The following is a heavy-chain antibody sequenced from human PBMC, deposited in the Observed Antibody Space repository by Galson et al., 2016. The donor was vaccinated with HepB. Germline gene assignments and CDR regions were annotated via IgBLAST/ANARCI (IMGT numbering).Heavy chain of an antibody. V-gene: IGHV3-9*01. J-gene: IGHJ6*02. Sequence: SLRLSCAISGFTFDDYAMHWVRQAPGKGLEWVSGISWNSDSIGYADSVKGRFTISRDNAKNSLYLQMNSLRAEDTALYYCARTAWARLRERVQGGIVSRGDYDGMAVWGRGTPVIVSS. CDR2: ISWNSDSI. CDR3: ARTAWARLRERVQGGIVSRGDYDGMAV. D-gene: IGHD3-10*01. CDR1: GFTFDDYA.